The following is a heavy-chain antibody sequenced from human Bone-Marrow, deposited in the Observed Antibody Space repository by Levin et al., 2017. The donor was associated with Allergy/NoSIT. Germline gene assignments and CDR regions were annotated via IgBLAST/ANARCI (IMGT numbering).Heavy chain of an antibody. D-gene: IGHD2-21*02. CDR2: INPNSGGT. V-gene: IGHV1-2*02. CDR3: AREGGRHCGGDCLPDY. CDR1: GYTFTGYY. J-gene: IGHJ4*02. Sequence: GESLKISCKASGYTFTGYYMHWVRQAPGQGLEWMGWINPNSGGTNYAQKFQGRVTMTRDTSISTAYMELSRLRSDDTAVYYWAREGGRHCGGDCLPDYWGQGTLVTVSS.